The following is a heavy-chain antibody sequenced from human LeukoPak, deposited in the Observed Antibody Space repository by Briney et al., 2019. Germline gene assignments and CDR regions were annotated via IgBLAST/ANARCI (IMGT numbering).Heavy chain of an antibody. CDR2: IYPGDSDT. Sequence: GGSRQISCQGSGSNFTSYWSGGGRPVPGKGREGMGIIYPGDSDTRNSPSFEGQVTISANKSISTAYLHWSSLKASDTSMYYCARPGAVPAAIVTSGHYYYGMDVWGQGTTVTVSS. CDR1: GSNFTSYW. J-gene: IGHJ6*02. CDR3: ARPGAVPAAIVTSGHYYYGMDV. V-gene: IGHV5-51*01. D-gene: IGHD2-2*02.